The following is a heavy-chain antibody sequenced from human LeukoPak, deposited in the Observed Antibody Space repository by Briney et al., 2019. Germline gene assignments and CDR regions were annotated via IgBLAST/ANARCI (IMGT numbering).Heavy chain of an antibody. CDR1: GFTFSSYG. Sequence: GGPLRLSCAASGFTFSSYGMHWVRQAPGKGLEWVAVIWYDGTNKYYADSVKGRFTISRDNSENTLYLQMNSLRAEDTAVYYCARIGGDRDPFDYWGQGTLVTVSS. CDR3: ARIGGDRDPFDY. V-gene: IGHV3-33*01. J-gene: IGHJ4*02. CDR2: IWYDGTNK. D-gene: IGHD2-21*02.